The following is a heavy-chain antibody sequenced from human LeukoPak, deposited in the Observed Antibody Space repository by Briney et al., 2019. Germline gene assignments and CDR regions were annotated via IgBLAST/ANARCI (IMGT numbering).Heavy chain of an antibody. V-gene: IGHV3-7*03. CDR2: IKQDGSEK. J-gene: IGHJ4*02. D-gene: IGHD6-19*01. Sequence: GGSLRLSCAASGFTFSSYWMSWVRQAPGKGLEWVANIKQDGSEKYYVDSVKGRFTISRDNAKNSLYLQMNSLRAEDTAVYYCAREGGKAVASPFDYWGQATLITVSS. CDR1: GFTFSSYW. CDR3: AREGGKAVASPFDY.